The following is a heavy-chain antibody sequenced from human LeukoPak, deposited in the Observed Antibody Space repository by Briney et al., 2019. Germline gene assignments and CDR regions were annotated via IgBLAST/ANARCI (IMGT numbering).Heavy chain of an antibody. D-gene: IGHD3-10*01. Sequence: SETLSLTCTVSGGSISSYYWSWIRQPPGKGLEWIGYIYYSGSTNYNPSLKSRVTISVDTSKNQFSLKLSSVTAADTAVYYCARGDYYGSGSLYYYYYYMDVWGKGTTVTISS. V-gene: IGHV4-59*01. CDR3: ARGDYYGSGSLYYYYYYMDV. J-gene: IGHJ6*03. CDR2: IYYSGST. CDR1: GGSISSYY.